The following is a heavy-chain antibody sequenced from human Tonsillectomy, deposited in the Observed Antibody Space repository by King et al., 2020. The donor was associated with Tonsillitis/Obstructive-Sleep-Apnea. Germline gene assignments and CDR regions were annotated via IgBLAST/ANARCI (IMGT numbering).Heavy chain of an antibody. Sequence: QLVQSGGGLVKPGGSLRLSCAASGFTFNNAWMSWVRQAPGKGLEWVGRIKSNTDGGTTDYAAPVKGRFTISRDDSKNTLYLQMNSLKSEDTAVYYCTGHKQFDYWGQGTLVTVSS. V-gene: IGHV3-15*01. CDR2: IKSNTDGGTT. J-gene: IGHJ4*02. CDR1: GFTFNNAW. CDR3: TGHKQFDY.